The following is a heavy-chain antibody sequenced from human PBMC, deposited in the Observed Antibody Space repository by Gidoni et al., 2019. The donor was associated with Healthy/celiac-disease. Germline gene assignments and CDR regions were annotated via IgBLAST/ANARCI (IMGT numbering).Heavy chain of an antibody. D-gene: IGHD2-2*03. Sequence: EVQLVESGGGLVKPGGSLRLSCAASGFTFSSSSMTWVRQAQGKGLGWVSSISSSRSYIYYADSVKGRFTISRDNAKNSLYLQMNSLRAEDTAVYYCARPMVDIVVVPAPIDYWGQGTLVTVSS. J-gene: IGHJ4*02. CDR2: ISSSRSYI. V-gene: IGHV3-21*01. CDR1: GFTFSSSS. CDR3: ARPMVDIVVVPAPIDY.